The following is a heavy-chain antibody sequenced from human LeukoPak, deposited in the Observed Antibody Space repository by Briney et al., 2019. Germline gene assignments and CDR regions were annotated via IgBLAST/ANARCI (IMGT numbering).Heavy chain of an antibody. D-gene: IGHD1-26*01. Sequence: ASVKVSCKASGYTFTGYFIHWVRQAPGQGLEWMGWINPNSGDTNTKYAQKFQGRVTMTRDTSISTAYMELSRLRSDDTAVYHCARAVGATSWFDPWGQGTLVTVSS. CDR3: ARAVGATSWFDP. V-gene: IGHV1-2*02. CDR2: INPNSGDT. CDR1: GYTFTGYF. J-gene: IGHJ5*02.